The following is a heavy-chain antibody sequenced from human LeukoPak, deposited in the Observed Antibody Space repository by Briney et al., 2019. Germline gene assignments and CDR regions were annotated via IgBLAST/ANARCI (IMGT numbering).Heavy chain of an antibody. J-gene: IGHJ4*02. D-gene: IGHD6-6*01. CDR1: GYTFTSYG. Sequence: ASVKVSCKASGYTFTSYGISWVRQAPGQGLEWMGWISAYNGNTNYAQKLQGRVTMTTDTSTSTAYMELRSLRSDDTAVYYCARGLQRGLYSSSSGGYWGQGTLVTVSS. CDR3: ARGLQRGLYSSSSGGY. V-gene: IGHV1-18*01. CDR2: ISAYNGNT.